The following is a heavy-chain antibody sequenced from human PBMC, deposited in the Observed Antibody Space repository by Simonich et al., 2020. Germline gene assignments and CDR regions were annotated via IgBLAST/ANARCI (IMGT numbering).Heavy chain of an antibody. D-gene: IGHD3-10*01. Sequence: GAEVKKPGASVKVSCKASGYTFTGYYMHWVRQAPGQGLEWMGRINPNSGGTNYAQKFQGRVTMTRDTSISTAYMELSRLRSGDTAVYYCARVPGIYYYYGMDVWGQGTTVTVSS. CDR3: ARVPGIYYYYGMDV. V-gene: IGHV1-2*06. CDR1: GYTFTGYY. J-gene: IGHJ6*02. CDR2: INPNSGGT.